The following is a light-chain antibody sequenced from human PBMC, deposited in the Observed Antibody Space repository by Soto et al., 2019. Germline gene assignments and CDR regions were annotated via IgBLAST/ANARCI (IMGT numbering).Light chain of an antibody. V-gene: IGKV1-5*03. CDR1: ESIDRR. CDR2: RAS. J-gene: IGKJ2*01. CDR3: QQYKTYTYP. Sequence: DIQMTQSPSTLSASVGDRVTITCRASESIDRRLAWYQQKPGKAPKLLIYRASSLESGVPSRFSGSGSGTEFTLDISSLQPDDFTTYYCQQYKTYTYPFAQGTKLEIK.